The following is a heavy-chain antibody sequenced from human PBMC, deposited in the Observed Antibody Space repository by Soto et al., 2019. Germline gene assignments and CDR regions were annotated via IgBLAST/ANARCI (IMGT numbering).Heavy chain of an antibody. CDR2: ISYDGSKI. J-gene: IGHJ5*02. CDR3: AKSLDESTTWSSLSS. Sequence: GGSLRLSCAASGFTFSSYGMHWVRQAPGKGLEWVAIISYDGSKIYYADSVKGRLSISRDNPKNTLHLQMNSLRVEDTAVYYCAKSLDESTTWSSLSSWGQGTLVTVS. V-gene: IGHV3-30*18. D-gene: IGHD2-2*01. CDR1: GFTFSSYG.